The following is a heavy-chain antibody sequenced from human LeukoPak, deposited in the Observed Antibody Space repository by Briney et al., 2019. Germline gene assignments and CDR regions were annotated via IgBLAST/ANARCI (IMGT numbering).Heavy chain of an antibody. CDR1: GFTFSSYA. Sequence: GGSLRLSCAASGFTFSSYAMSGVRQAPGKGPEWVSGIRGSGGSTYYADSVKGRFTISRDNSKNTLYLQMNSLGAEDTAVYYCAKSAGSGTYLLDDWGQGTLVTVSS. J-gene: IGHJ4*02. D-gene: IGHD3-10*01. CDR3: AKSAGSGTYLLDD. CDR2: IRGSGGST. V-gene: IGHV3-23*01.